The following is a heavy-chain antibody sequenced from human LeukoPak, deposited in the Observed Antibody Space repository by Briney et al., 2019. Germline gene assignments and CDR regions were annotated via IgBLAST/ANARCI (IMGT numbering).Heavy chain of an antibody. V-gene: IGHV2-70*01. CDR2: IDWDDDK. CDR1: GFSLSPSGMC. CDR3: ARITYDLMRRNYNGMDV. Sequence: ESGPALVKPTQTLTLTCTFSGFSLSPSGMCVSWIRQSPGKALEWLALIDWDDDKYYSTSLKTRLTISKDTSKNQVVLTMTNMDPVDTATYYCARITYDLMRRNYNGMDVWGKGTTVTVSS. J-gene: IGHJ6*04. D-gene: IGHD3-3*01.